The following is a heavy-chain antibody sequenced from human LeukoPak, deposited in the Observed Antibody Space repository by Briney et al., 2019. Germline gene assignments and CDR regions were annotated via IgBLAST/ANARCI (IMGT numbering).Heavy chain of an antibody. J-gene: IGHJ6*03. CDR1: GYTFTGYY. D-gene: IGHD3-22*01. V-gene: IGHV1-2*02. CDR2: INPNSGGT. CDR3: ARGYYYDSSGFNKGYYYYMDV. Sequence: ASVKVSCKASGYTFTGYYMHWVRQAPGQGLEWMGWINPNSGGTNYAQKFQGRVTITRNTSISTAYMELSSLRSEDTAVYYCARGYYYDSSGFNKGYYYYMDVWGKGTTVTVSS.